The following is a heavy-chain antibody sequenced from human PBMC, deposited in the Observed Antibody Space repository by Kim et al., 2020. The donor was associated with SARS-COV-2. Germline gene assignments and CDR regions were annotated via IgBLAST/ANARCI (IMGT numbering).Heavy chain of an antibody. Sequence: GGSLRLSCAASGFTFSGYVMSWVRQAPGKGLEWVSAITGSGGYTYYADSVKGRFTISRDNSKNTLYLQMNSLRAEDTAVYYCAKDVSHITIFGVITRGGMDVWGQGTTVTVSS. J-gene: IGHJ6*02. CDR1: GFTFSGYV. V-gene: IGHV3-23*01. D-gene: IGHD3-3*01. CDR3: AKDVSHITIFGVITRGGMDV. CDR2: ITGSGGYT.